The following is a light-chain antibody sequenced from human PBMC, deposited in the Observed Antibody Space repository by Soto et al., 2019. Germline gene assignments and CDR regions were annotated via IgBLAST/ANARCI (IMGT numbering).Light chain of an antibody. CDR3: SSYAGSNNLYV. J-gene: IGLJ1*01. CDR2: WNI. Sequence: QSVLTQAPSASGTPGQRVTISCSGSSSNIGSEYVYWYQQFPGAAPKLLIQWNIQRPSGVPDRFSGSKSGNTASLSVSGLQAEDEADYYCSSYAGSNNLYVFGTGTKLTVL. V-gene: IGLV1-47*01. CDR1: SSNIGSEY.